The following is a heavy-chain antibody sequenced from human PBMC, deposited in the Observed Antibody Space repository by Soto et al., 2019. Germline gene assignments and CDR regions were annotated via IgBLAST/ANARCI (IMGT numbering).Heavy chain of an antibody. J-gene: IGHJ6*02. V-gene: IGHV3-23*01. CDR1: GFTFSNYA. CDR2: ISGCGGST. CDR3: AGGYYYYGMGV. Sequence: GGSLRLSCAASGFTFSNYAMSWVRQAPGKGLEWVSAISGCGGSTYYADSVKGRFTISRDNSKNTLYLQMDSLRAEDTAVYYCAGGYYYYGMGVWGQGTTVTVSS.